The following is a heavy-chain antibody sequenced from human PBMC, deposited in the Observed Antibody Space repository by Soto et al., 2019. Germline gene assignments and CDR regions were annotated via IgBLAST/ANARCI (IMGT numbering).Heavy chain of an antibody. CDR3: ATLWFGEEVFDY. Sequence: GGSLRLSCAASGFTFSSYAMSWVRQAPGKGLEWVSAISGSGGSTYYADSVKGRFTISRDNSKNTLYLQMNSLRAEDTAVYYCATLWFGEEVFDYWGQGTLVTVSS. CDR1: GFTFSSYA. J-gene: IGHJ4*02. V-gene: IGHV3-23*01. D-gene: IGHD3-10*01. CDR2: ISGSGGST.